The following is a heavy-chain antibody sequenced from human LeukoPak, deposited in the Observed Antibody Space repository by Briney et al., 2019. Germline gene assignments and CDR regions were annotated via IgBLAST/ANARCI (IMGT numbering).Heavy chain of an antibody. D-gene: IGHD2-2*02. CDR1: GFTFSSYS. CDR3: ARDYCSSTSCHNYYYYGMDV. CDR2: ISSSSSYK. V-gene: IGHV3-21*01. J-gene: IGHJ6*02. Sequence: GGSLRLSCAASGFTFSSYSMNWVRQAPGKGLEWVSSISSSSSYKYYADSVKGRFTISRDNAKNSLYLQMNSLRAEDTAAYYCARDYCSSTSCHNYYYYGMDVWGQGATVTVSS.